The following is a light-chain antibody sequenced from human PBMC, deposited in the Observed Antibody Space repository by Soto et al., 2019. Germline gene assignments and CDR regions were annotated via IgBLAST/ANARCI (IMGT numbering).Light chain of an antibody. CDR2: DAS. Sequence: DIQMTQSPSSLSASVGDRVTITCQASQDINNYVNWYQQKPGKAPKLLIFDASTLKTGVPSRFSGSGSGTDFSFTISSLQPEDIATYYCQQSNDLVSFAQGTRLEIK. CDR1: QDINNY. J-gene: IGKJ5*01. V-gene: IGKV1-33*01. CDR3: QQSNDLVS.